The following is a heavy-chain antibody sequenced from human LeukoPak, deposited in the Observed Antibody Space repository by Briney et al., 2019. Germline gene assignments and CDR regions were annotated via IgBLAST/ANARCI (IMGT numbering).Heavy chain of an antibody. D-gene: IGHD6-19*01. V-gene: IGHV3-7*01. CDR2: IKQDGSEK. CDR1: GFTFSSYW. J-gene: IGHJ1*01. Sequence: GGSLRLSCAASGFTFSSYWMSWVRQAPGKGLEGVANIKQDGSEKYYVDSVKGRFTISRDNAKNSLYLQMNSLRAEDTAVYYCTPRGISGWYQYFQHWGQGTLVTVSS. CDR3: TPRGISGWYQYFQH.